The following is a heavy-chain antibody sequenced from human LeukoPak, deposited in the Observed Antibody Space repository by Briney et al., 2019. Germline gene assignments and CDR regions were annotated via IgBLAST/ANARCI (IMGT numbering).Heavy chain of an antibody. Sequence: PGGSLGLSCAASGFTFSSYGMHWVRQAPGKGLEWVAVIWYDGSNKYYADSVKGRFTISRDNSKNTLYLQMNSLRAEDTAVYYCAKDASIFGVVTLNWFDPWGQGTLVTVSS. CDR1: GFTFSSYG. D-gene: IGHD3-3*02. CDR2: IWYDGSNK. V-gene: IGHV3-33*06. J-gene: IGHJ5*02. CDR3: AKDASIFGVVTLNWFDP.